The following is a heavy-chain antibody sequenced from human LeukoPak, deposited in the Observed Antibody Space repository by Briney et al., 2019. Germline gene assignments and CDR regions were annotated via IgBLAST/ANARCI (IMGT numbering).Heavy chain of an antibody. CDR1: GYIFTHYW. Sequence: GESLKISCKGSGYIFTHYWIGWVRQMPGKGLEWMGIINPADSDTRYSPSFQGQVLISADKSISTAYLHWGSPKASDTAMYFCARRRSSTSDAVDIWGQGIMVTVS. CDR2: INPADSDT. CDR3: ARRRSSTSDAVDI. V-gene: IGHV5-51*01. J-gene: IGHJ3*02.